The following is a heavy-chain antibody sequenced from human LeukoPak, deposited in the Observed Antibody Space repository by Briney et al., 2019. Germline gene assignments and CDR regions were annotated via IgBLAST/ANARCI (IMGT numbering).Heavy chain of an antibody. J-gene: IGHJ6*03. CDR3: ARRRPYYYMDV. Sequence: SETLSLTCTVSGGSVSIYYWNWIRQPAGKGLEWIGRIFTSGITNYDPSLKSRVTMSVDTSKNQFSLNLSSVTAADTAVYYCARRRPYYYMDVWGKGTTVTVSS. V-gene: IGHV4-4*07. CDR1: GGSVSIYY. CDR2: IFTSGIT.